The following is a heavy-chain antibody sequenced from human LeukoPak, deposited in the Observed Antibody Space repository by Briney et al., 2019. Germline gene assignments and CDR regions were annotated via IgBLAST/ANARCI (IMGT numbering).Heavy chain of an antibody. V-gene: IGHV3-74*01. Sequence: GGSVRLSCGASRFTNSTYLLLGVPHARGRGLVWVSRMIRDGSETTYADSVKGRFTMSKDNAKNTLYLQMNSLSAEDTAVYYCAMYGSGWTYYWGQGTLVTVPS. D-gene: IGHD6-25*01. CDR3: AMYGSGWTYY. CDR2: MIRDGSET. CDR1: RFTNSTYL. J-gene: IGHJ4*02.